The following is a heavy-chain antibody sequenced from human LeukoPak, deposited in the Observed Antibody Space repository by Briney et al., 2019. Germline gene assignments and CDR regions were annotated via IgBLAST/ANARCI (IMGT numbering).Heavy chain of an antibody. V-gene: IGHV4-59*12. Sequence: SETLSLTCTVSGGSISSYYWSWVRQPPGQGLERIGEIHLSGRTNYNPSLNSRVTLALDTSKNHLSLSLTSVTAADTAVYYCSRENGAFSPFGYWGQGTLVTVSS. J-gene: IGHJ4*02. D-gene: IGHD2-8*01. CDR2: IHLSGRT. CDR1: GGSISSYY. CDR3: SRENGAFSPFGY.